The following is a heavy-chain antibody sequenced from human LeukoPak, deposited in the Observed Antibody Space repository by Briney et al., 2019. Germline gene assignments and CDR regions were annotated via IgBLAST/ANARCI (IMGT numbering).Heavy chain of an antibody. CDR1: GFSFSSYS. CDR2: ISDRSSFI. J-gene: IGHJ3*02. D-gene: IGHD5-24*01. Sequence: GGSLRLSCAASGFSFSSYSMFWVRQAPGKGLEWASSISDRSSFIYYADSVKGRFTISRDNAKKSLFLHMNSLRVEDTALYYCAREPHDFHEEDGFDIWGQGTLVTVSS. CDR3: AREPHDFHEEDGFDI. V-gene: IGHV3-21*01.